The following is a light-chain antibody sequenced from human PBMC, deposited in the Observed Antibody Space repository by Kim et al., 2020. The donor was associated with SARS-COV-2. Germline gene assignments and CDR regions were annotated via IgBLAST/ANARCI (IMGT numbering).Light chain of an antibody. CDR2: DVS. CDR3: SSYTSSSTFWV. CDR1: SSDVGGYNY. Sequence: QSITVSCTGTSSDVGGYNYVSWYQQHQGKAPKLMIYDVSKRPSGVSNRFSGSKSGNTASLTISGLQAEDEADYYCSSYTSSSTFWVFGGGTQLTVL. J-gene: IGLJ3*02. V-gene: IGLV2-14*04.